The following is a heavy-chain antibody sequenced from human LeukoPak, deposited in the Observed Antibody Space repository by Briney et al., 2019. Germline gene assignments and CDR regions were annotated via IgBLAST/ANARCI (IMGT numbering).Heavy chain of an antibody. CDR2: IIPILGIA. V-gene: IGHV1-69*10. CDR3: ASGEYQVHSYYYYYMDV. D-gene: IGHD2-2*01. CDR1: GGTFSSYA. Sequence: ASVTVSCKASGGTFSSYAISWVRQAPGQGLEWMGRIIPILGIANYAQTFQGRVTITADKSTSTAYMELSSLRSEDTAVYYCASGEYQVHSYYYYYMDVGGKGTTVTVS. J-gene: IGHJ6*03.